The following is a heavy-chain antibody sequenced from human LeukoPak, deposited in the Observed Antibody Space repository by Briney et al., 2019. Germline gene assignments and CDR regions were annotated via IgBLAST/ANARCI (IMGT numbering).Heavy chain of an antibody. CDR1: GFTFTSSV. Sequence: GGSLRLSCAASGFTFTSSVMRWVRQAPEKGLEWVSSISGSGGNTQYADSVKGRFTISRDNSKNTLYLQMSSLRADDTAVYYCARGSAPGPLEDWGQGTLVAVSS. CDR2: ISGSGGNT. J-gene: IGHJ4*02. V-gene: IGHV3-23*01. CDR3: ARGSAPGPLED. D-gene: IGHD2-15*01.